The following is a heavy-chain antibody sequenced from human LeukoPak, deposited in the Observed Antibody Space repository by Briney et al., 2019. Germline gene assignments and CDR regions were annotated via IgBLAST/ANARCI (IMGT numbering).Heavy chain of an antibody. CDR3: ARGYGAFDI. Sequence: KPSETLSLTCAVYGGSFSGYYWSWIRQPPGKGLEWIGEINHSGSTNYNPSLKSRVTISVDTSKNQFSPKLSSVTAADTAVYYCARGYGAFDIWGQGTMVTVSS. J-gene: IGHJ3*02. CDR2: INHSGST. CDR1: GGSFSGYY. V-gene: IGHV4-34*01. D-gene: IGHD2-8*01.